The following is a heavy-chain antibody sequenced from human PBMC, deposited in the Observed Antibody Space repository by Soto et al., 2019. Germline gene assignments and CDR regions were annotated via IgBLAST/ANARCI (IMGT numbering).Heavy chain of an antibody. J-gene: IGHJ5*02. CDR1: GFTFTSSA. V-gene: IGHV1-58*02. CDR2: IVVGSGNT. D-gene: IGHD3-9*01. Sequence: SVKVSCKASGFTFTSSAMQWVRQARGQRLEWIGWIVVGSGNTNYAQKFQERVTITRDMSTSTAYMELSSLRSEDTAVYYCAAVGLNYDILTGYYPWGQGTLVTVSS. CDR3: AAVGLNYDILTGYYP.